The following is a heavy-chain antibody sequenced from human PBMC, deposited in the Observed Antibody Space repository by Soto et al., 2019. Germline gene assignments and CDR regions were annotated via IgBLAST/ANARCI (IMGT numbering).Heavy chain of an antibody. J-gene: IGHJ3*02. CDR2: ISYDGSNK. CDR1: GFTFSSYG. V-gene: IGHV3-30*18. D-gene: IGHD3-10*01. Sequence: GGSLRLSCAASGFTFSSYGMHWVRQAPGKGLEWVAVISYDGSNKYYADSVKGRFTISRDNSKNTLYLQMNSLRAEDTAVYYCAKDLLHGSTPRAFDIWGRGTMVTVSS. CDR3: AKDLLHGSTPRAFDI.